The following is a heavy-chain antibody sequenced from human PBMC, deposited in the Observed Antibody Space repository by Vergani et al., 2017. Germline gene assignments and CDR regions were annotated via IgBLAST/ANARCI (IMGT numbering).Heavy chain of an antibody. J-gene: IGHJ5*02. CDR1: GFTFSSYW. D-gene: IGHD1-14*01. CDR3: ARALRLLYNRFDP. CDR2: TWYDGNNK. V-gene: IGHV3-33*08. Sequence: VQLVESGGGLVQPGGSLRLSCAASGFTFSSYWMHWVRQAPGKGLVWVAVTWYDGNNKQYADSVKGRFTISRDNSKSTMYLQMNSLRDEDTGVYYCARALRLLYNRFDPWGQGTLVTVSS.